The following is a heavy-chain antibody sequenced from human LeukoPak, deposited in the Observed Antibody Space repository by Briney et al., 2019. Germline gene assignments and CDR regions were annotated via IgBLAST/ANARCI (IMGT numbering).Heavy chain of an antibody. D-gene: IGHD5-18*01. CDR3: ARRPPELYSYAFDI. Sequence: GASLQISCKGSGYSFTSYWIGWVRQMPGKGLEWMGIIYPGDSDTRYSPSFQGQVTISADKSISTAYLQWSSLKASDTAMYYCARRPPELYSYAFDIWGQGTMVTVSS. CDR1: GYSFTSYW. V-gene: IGHV5-51*01. J-gene: IGHJ3*02. CDR2: IYPGDSDT.